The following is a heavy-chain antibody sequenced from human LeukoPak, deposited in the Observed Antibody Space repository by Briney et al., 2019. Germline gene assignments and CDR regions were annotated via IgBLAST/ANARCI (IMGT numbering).Heavy chain of an antibody. Sequence: ASVKVSCKASGYTFTSYDINWVRQATGQGLEWMGWMNPNSGNTGYAQKFQGRVTMTRNTSISTAYMELSSLRSEDTAVYYCARGPVKSWRVGVVIITHEPYHYYGMDVWGQGTTVTVSS. CDR1: GYTFTSYD. V-gene: IGHV1-8*01. CDR3: ARGPVKSWRVGVVIITHEPYHYYGMDV. CDR2: MNPNSGNT. D-gene: IGHD3-3*01. J-gene: IGHJ6*02.